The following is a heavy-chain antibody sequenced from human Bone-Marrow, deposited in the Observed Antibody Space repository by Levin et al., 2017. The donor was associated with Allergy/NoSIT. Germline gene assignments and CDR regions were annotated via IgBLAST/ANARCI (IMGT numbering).Heavy chain of an antibody. J-gene: IGHJ5*02. CDR1: GFAFSNYG. Sequence: GESLKISCAASGFAFSNYGMHWVRQAPGKGLEWVALISDDGSLSYYADSVKGRFSISRDNSKNTVNLQMNSLRVEDTAVYFCAKDSFFQGDNWFDPWGQGTLVTVSS. CDR3: AKDSFFQGDNWFDP. D-gene: IGHD3-10*01. CDR2: ISDDGSLS. V-gene: IGHV3-30*18.